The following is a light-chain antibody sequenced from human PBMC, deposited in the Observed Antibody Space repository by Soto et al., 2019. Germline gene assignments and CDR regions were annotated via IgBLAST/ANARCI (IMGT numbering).Light chain of an antibody. CDR3: QQYGGSPT. CDR2: GAS. Sequence: EIVLTQSPGTLSLFPGERATLSCRASQSFSSNYLAWYQQKPGQAPRLLIYGASSRATGIPDRFSGSGSGTEFTLTISRLEPEDFAVYYCQQYGGSPTFGGGTKVEIK. V-gene: IGKV3-20*01. CDR1: QSFSSNY. J-gene: IGKJ4*01.